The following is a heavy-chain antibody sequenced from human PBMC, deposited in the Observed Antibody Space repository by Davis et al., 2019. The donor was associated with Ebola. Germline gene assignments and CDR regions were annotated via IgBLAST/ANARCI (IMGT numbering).Heavy chain of an antibody. Sequence: GESLKISCAASGFTFSSYSMNWVRQAPGKGLEWVSSISSSSSYTNYADSVKGRFTISRDNAKNSLYLQMNSLRAEDTAVYYCARSQGYYYYYYGMDVWGQGTTVTVSS. CDR2: ISSSSSYT. V-gene: IGHV3-21*01. J-gene: IGHJ6*02. CDR3: ARSQGYYYYYYGMDV. CDR1: GFTFSSYS.